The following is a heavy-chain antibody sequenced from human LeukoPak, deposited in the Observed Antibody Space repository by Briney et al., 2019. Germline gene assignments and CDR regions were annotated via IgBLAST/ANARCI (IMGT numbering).Heavy chain of an antibody. D-gene: IGHD3-22*01. CDR2: IVVGSGNT. J-gene: IGHJ4*02. CDR1: GFTFISSA. V-gene: IGHV1-58*01. CDR3: AASPDYYDSSGYSYYFGY. Sequence: SVKVSCKASGFTFISSAVQWVRQARGQRRDWIGWIVVGSGNTNYARKFQERVTITRDMSTSTAYMELSSLRSEDTAVYYCAASPDYYDSSGYSYYFGYWGQGTLVTVSS.